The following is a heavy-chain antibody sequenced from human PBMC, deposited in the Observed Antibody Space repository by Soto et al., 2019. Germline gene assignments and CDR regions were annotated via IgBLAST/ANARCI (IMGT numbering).Heavy chain of an antibody. J-gene: IGHJ6*03. D-gene: IGHD2-15*01. CDR2: IQSGGST. CDR3: SRDDVYCGGGGCYGGPMDV. Sequence: EVQLVESGGDLVQPGGSLRLSCEASGFTVSTHYMNWVRQAPGKGLEWVSLIQSGGSTFYADSVKGRFTISRDNSKNTLLLQSNSVRVEDTAMYYCSRDDVYCGGGGCYGGPMDVWGRGTPVTVSS. CDR1: GFTVSTHY. V-gene: IGHV3-66*01.